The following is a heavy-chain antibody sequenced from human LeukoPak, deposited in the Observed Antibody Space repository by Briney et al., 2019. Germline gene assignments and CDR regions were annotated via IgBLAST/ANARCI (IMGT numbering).Heavy chain of an antibody. V-gene: IGHV3-7*01. Sequence: PGGPLRLSCAASGFTLSSYWMSWLRPAPGKGLEWVANIKQDGSEKYHVDSVKGRFTISRDNAKNSLYLQMNSLRAEDTAVYYCARVTYQLLYEGLWFDYWGQGTLVTVSS. CDR3: ARVTYQLLYEGLWFDY. CDR2: IKQDGSEK. J-gene: IGHJ4*02. D-gene: IGHD2-2*02. CDR1: GFTLSSYW.